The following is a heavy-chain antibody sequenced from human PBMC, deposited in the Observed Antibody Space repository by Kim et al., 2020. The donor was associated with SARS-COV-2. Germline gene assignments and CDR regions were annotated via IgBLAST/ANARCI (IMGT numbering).Heavy chain of an antibody. Sequence: SETLSLTCAVYGGSFSGYYWSWIRQPPGKGLEWIGEINHSGSTNYNPSLKSRVTISVDTPKNQFSLKLSSVTAADTAVYYCARGSVVRGVIISTSYYYHGMDVWGQGTTVTVSS. CDR1: GGSFSGYY. CDR2: INHSGST. V-gene: IGHV4-34*01. J-gene: IGHJ6*02. D-gene: IGHD3-10*01. CDR3: ARGSVVRGVIISTSYYYHGMDV.